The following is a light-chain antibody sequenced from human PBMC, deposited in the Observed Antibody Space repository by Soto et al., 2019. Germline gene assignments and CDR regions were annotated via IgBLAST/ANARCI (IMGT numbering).Light chain of an antibody. CDR2: GAS. J-gene: IGKJ1*01. Sequence: EIVLTQSPGTLSFFPGERATLSCRASQSVSSTYLAWYQQKPGQAPRLLMYGASSRATGIPDRFSGSGSGTDFTLTISRLEPEDFAVYYCQQYGSSPWTFGQGTKVDIK. CDR1: QSVSSTY. CDR3: QQYGSSPWT. V-gene: IGKV3-20*01.